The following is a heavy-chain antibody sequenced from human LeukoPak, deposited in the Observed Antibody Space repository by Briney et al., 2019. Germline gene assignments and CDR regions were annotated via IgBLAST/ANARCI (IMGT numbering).Heavy chain of an antibody. CDR1: GFSFSSYV. Sequence: GGSLRLSCAASGFSFSSYVMSWVRQAPGKGLEWVLAVSGSGGSTYSADSVKGRFTISRDNSKNMVYLQTSSLRAEDTAVYYCARAGSWSSRPYFDYWGQGILVSVSS. V-gene: IGHV3-23*01. J-gene: IGHJ4*02. CDR2: VSGSGGST. CDR3: ARAGSWSSRPYFDY. D-gene: IGHD1-26*01.